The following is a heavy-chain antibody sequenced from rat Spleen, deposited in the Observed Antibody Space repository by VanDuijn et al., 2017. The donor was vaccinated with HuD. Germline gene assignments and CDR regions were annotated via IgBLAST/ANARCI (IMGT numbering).Heavy chain of an antibody. D-gene: IGHD1-12*02. CDR3: TRDADGTYYSPFDY. Sequence: EVRLVESGGGLVQPGRSLKLSCAASGFTFNNHWMTWIRQAPGKGLEWVASITNTGGSTYYPDSVKGRFTISRDNAKSTLYLQMNSLRSEDTATYYCTRDADGTYYSPFDYWGQGVMVTVSS. J-gene: IGHJ2*01. CDR1: GFTFNNHW. V-gene: IGHV5-31*01. CDR2: ITNTGGST.